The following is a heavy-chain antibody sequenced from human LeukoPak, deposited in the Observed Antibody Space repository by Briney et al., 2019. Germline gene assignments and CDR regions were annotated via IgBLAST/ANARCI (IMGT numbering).Heavy chain of an antibody. Sequence: SQTLSLTCAISGDSFSSNSAAWNWIRQSPSRGLEWLGRTYYRSNWYNDYAVSVKSRITINPDTSKNQFSLQLNSVTPEDTAVYYCARDYFTFGGVIVASWGQGTLVTVSS. CDR1: GDSFSSNSAA. J-gene: IGHJ5*02. CDR2: TYYRSNWYN. V-gene: IGHV6-1*01. CDR3: ARDYFTFGGVIVAS. D-gene: IGHD3-16*02.